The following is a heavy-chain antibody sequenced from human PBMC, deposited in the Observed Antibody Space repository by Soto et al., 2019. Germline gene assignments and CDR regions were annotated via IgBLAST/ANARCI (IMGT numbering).Heavy chain of an antibody. CDR3: ARDTRDYYDSSGPSNWLDP. J-gene: IGHJ5*02. D-gene: IGHD3-22*01. V-gene: IGHV3-30-3*01. CDR1: GFTFSSYA. CDR2: ISYDGSSK. Sequence: GGSLRLSCAASGFTFSSYAMHWVRQAPGKGLEWVAVISYDGSSKYYADSVKGRFTISRDNSKNTLYLQMNSLRAEDTAVYYCARDTRDYYDSSGPSNWLDPWGQGTLVTVSS.